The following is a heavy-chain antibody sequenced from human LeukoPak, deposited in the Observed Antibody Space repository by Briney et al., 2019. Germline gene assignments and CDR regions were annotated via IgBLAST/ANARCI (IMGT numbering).Heavy chain of an antibody. CDR1: GFTFSSYG. CDR3: ARDPNGDYVGAFDM. J-gene: IGHJ3*02. Sequence: PGRSLRLSCAASGFTFSSYGMYWVRQAPGKGLELVSTIRGSGVSTYSADSVKDRFTISRDNSKNALYLQMNSLGAEDTAVYYCARDPNGDYVGAFDMWGQGTVVTVSS. D-gene: IGHD4-17*01. CDR2: IRGSGVST. V-gene: IGHV3-23*01.